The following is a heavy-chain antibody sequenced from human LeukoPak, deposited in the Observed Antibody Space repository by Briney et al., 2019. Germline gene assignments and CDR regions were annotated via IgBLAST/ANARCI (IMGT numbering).Heavy chain of an antibody. V-gene: IGHV3-21*01. J-gene: IGHJ4*02. D-gene: IGHD4-17*01. Sequence: GSLRLSCAASGFAFSSSNLNWFRQAPGKGLEWVSSITSDAYIYYADSLKGRFSISRDNAKNSVYLQMISLRAEDTAIYYCARADYGDYGVDYWGQGTLVTVSS. CDR3: ARADYGDYGVDY. CDR1: GFAFSSSN. CDR2: ITSDAYI.